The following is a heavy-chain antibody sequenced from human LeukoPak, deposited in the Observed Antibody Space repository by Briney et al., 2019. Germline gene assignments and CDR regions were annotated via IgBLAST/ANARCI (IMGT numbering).Heavy chain of an antibody. CDR2: ISGSGST. D-gene: IGHD3-22*01. J-gene: IGHJ4*02. V-gene: IGHV3-23*01. CDR1: GFTFRRYA. Sequence: GGSLRLSCAASGFTFRRYAMSWVRQAPGKGLEWVSDISGSGSTYYADSVKGRFTISIDNSKNTLYLQMNSLRAEDTAVYYCAKSHYYDSSGYVDYWGQGTLVTVSS. CDR3: AKSHYYDSSGYVDY.